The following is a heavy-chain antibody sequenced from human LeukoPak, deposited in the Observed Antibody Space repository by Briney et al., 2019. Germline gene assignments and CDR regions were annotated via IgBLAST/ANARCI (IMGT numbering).Heavy chain of an antibody. CDR2: IYYSGTT. D-gene: IGHD2-15*01. CDR3: ARGGWLPFDH. Sequence: PSETLSLTCTVSGGSISSHYWSWIRQPPGKGLEWIGFIYYSGTTNYNRSLKSRVTISVDTSKNQFSLKLSSVTAADTAVYYRARGGWLPFDHWGQGTLVTVSS. CDR1: GGSISSHY. V-gene: IGHV4-59*11. J-gene: IGHJ4*02.